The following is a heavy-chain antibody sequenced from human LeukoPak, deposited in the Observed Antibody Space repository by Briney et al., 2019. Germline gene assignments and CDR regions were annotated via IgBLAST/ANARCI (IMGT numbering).Heavy chain of an antibody. J-gene: IGHJ3*02. CDR3: ARSGRGGAFDI. CDR1: GFTFSSYW. D-gene: IGHD1-26*01. Sequence: GGSLRLSCAASGFTFSSYWMHWVHQGPGKGLVWVSRSDGSRTTYADSVKGRFTISGDNAKNTLYLQMNSLRAEDTAVYYCARSGRGGAFDIWGHGTMVTVSS. CDR2: SDGSRT. V-gene: IGHV3-74*01.